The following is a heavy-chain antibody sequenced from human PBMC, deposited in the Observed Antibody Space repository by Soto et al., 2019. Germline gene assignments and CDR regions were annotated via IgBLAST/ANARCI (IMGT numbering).Heavy chain of an antibody. CDR1: GFTFSSYA. CDR3: AKDLSPRAAAGTELGC. CDR2: LSSGGRI. Sequence: EEQLLESGGGLVQPGGSLRLSCAASGFTFSSYAMTWVRQAPGKGLEWVSTLSSGGRIYYAASVKGRFTISRDNSKNTLYLQMNSLRAEDTAVYYCAKDLSPRAAAGTELGCWGQGTLVTVSS. J-gene: IGHJ4*02. V-gene: IGHV3-23*01. D-gene: IGHD6-13*01.